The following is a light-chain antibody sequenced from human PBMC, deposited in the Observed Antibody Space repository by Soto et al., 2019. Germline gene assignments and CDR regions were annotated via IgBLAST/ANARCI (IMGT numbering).Light chain of an antibody. Sequence: DSQMTQSPSTLSTSVGDRVTITCRASQSISSWLAWYPQKPGQAPKLLIYKASTLQSGVPSRFSGSGSGTEFTLAISSRQPEDSATYYCQQYNDNWTFGQGTKVEIK. CDR2: KAS. V-gene: IGKV1-5*03. J-gene: IGKJ1*01. CDR3: QQYNDNWT. CDR1: QSISSW.